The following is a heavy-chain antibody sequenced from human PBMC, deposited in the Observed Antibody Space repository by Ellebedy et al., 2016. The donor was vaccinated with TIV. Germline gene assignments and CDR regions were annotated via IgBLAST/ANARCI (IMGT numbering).Heavy chain of an antibody. V-gene: IGHV5-51*01. CDR1: GYMFSTYW. Sequence: PGGSLRLSCEGSGYMFSTYWIAWVRQMPGKGLEWMGIIYPGDCDTTYSPSFRGKVTMSVDKSINTVYLQWNSLKASDTAMYYCARRMGRGVKGKFPLDVWGQGTTVIVSS. CDR3: ARRMGRGVKGKFPLDV. J-gene: IGHJ6*02. CDR2: IYPGDCDT. D-gene: IGHD3-10*01.